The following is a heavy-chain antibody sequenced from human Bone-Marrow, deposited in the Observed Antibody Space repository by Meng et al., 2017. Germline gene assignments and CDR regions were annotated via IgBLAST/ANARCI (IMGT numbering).Heavy chain of an antibody. CDR3: ARGVASPIFSTVVTPAVDY. V-gene: IGHV4-34*01. J-gene: IGHJ4*02. CDR2: INHSGST. Sequence: QVERQRWGAGLLKPSQTLSLTCAVYGGSFSGYYWSWIRQPPGKGLEWIGEINHSGSTNYNPSLKSRVTISVDTSKNQFSLKLSSVTAADTAVYYCARGVASPIFSTVVTPAVDYWGQGTLVTVSS. D-gene: IGHD4-23*01. CDR1: GGSFSGYY.